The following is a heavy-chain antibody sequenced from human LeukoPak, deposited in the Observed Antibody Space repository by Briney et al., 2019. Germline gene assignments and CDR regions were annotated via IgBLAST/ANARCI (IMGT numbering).Heavy chain of an antibody. D-gene: IGHD3-22*01. CDR3: AKYQQAMTLVVTHFDY. J-gene: IGHJ4*02. V-gene: IGHV3-23*01. CDR1: GFTFSSYA. CDR2: ISGGGGST. Sequence: PGGSLRLSCAASGFTFSSYAMSWVRQAPGKGLEWVSAISGGGGSTYYADSVKGRFTISRDNSKNTLYLQMNSLRAEDTAVYYCAKYQQAMTLVVTHFDYWGQGTLVTVSS.